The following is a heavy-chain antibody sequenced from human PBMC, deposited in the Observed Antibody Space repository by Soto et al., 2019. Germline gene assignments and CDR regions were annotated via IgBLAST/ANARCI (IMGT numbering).Heavy chain of an antibody. Sequence: GGSLRLSCAASGFTLSNFAMSWVRQAPGKGLEWVAVISDRGGSTDYAASVKSRFTISRDNSNNTVYLQMNNLRAEDTAVYYCARDENYYARSGYYGFDQWGQGTLVTFS. CDR3: ARDENYYARSGYYGFDQ. CDR1: GFTLSNFA. J-gene: IGHJ4*02. CDR2: ISDRGGST. D-gene: IGHD3-22*01. V-gene: IGHV3-23*01.